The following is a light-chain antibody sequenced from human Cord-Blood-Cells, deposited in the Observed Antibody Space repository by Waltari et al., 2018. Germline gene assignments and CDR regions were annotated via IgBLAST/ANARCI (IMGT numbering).Light chain of an antibody. V-gene: IGKV1-39*01. CDR2: AAS. Sequence: DIQMTQSPSSLSASVGDRVTITCRASQSISSYLNWYQQKPGKAPKLLIYAASSLQSGVPSRFSGSGSGTDCTLTISRLQPEDFATYYCQQSYSTPLLTFGGGTKVEIK. CDR3: QQSYSTPLLT. J-gene: IGKJ4*01. CDR1: QSISSY.